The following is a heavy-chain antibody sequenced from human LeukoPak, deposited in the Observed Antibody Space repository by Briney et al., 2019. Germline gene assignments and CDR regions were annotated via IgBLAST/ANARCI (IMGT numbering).Heavy chain of an antibody. CDR1: GGSISSHY. Sequence: SETLSLTCTVSGGSISSHYWSWIRQPPGKGLEWIGYIYYSGSTNYNPSLKSRVTISVDTSKNQSSLKLSSVTAADTAVYYCARVEVTGTIFYYYYYMDVWGKGTTVTVSS. D-gene: IGHD1-20*01. CDR3: ARVEVTGTIFYYYYYMDV. CDR2: IYYSGST. V-gene: IGHV4-59*11. J-gene: IGHJ6*03.